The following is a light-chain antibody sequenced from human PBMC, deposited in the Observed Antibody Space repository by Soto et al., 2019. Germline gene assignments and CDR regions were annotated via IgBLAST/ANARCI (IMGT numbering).Light chain of an antibody. V-gene: IGKV1-27*01. CDR3: QNYNSDPKT. CDR1: QGISNS. CDR2: AAS. J-gene: IGKJ1*01. Sequence: EIQMTQSPSSLSSSVGDRVTITCRASQGISNSLAWYQQKPGKVPKLLIYAASTLQSGVPSRFSGSGSGTDFTLTISSLQPEDVATYYCQNYNSDPKTFGPGTKVDIK.